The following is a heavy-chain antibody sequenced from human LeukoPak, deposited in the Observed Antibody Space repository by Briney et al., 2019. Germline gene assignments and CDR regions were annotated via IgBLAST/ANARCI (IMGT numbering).Heavy chain of an antibody. J-gene: IGHJ4*02. CDR2: IYTSGST. Sequence: PSETLSLTCTVSGGSISSGSYYWSWIRQPAGKGLEWIGRIYTSGSTNYNPSLKSRVTISVDTSKNQFSLKLSSVTAADTALYYCARDRYYYDSSGNYWLFDYWGQGTLVTVSS. CDR3: ARDRYYYDSSGNYWLFDY. D-gene: IGHD3-22*01. CDR1: GGSISSGSYY. V-gene: IGHV4-61*02.